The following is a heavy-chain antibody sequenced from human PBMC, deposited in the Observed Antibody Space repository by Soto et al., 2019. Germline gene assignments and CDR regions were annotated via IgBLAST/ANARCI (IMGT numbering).Heavy chain of an antibody. V-gene: IGHV4-31*03. CDR3: ARVSGWQLAHFDY. CDR2: IYYSGST. CDR1: GGSISSGGYY. J-gene: IGHJ4*02. Sequence: PSETLSLTCTVSGGSISSGGYYWSWIRQHPGKGLEWIGYIYYSGSTYYNPSLKSRVIISVDTSKNQFSLKLSSVTAADTAVYYCARVSGWQLAHFDYWGQGTLVTVSS. D-gene: IGHD6-6*01.